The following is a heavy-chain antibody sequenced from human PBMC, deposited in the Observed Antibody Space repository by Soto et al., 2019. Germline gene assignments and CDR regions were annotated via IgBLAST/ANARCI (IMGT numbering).Heavy chain of an antibody. Sequence: EVQLLESGGGLVQPGGSLRLSCAASGFTFSSYAMSWVRQAPGKGLEWVSIISGSGGTTYYADSVKGRFTISRDNSKNPLYLQMNSLRAEHTAVYHCAKKRTDSGELFDSWGQGTLVTVSS. CDR3: AKKRTDSGELFDS. D-gene: IGHD7-27*01. V-gene: IGHV3-23*01. CDR2: ISGSGGTT. CDR1: GFTFSSYA. J-gene: IGHJ4*02.